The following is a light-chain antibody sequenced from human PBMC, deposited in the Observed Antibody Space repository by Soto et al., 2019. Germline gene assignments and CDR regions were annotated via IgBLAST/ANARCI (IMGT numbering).Light chain of an antibody. CDR3: MQGTQWPYT. Sequence: DVLMTQSPLSLPVTLGQPASVSCRSSQSLVHSDGNSYLSWFQQRPGQSPRRLIYKVSNRDSGVPDRFSGSGSDTDFTLKISRVEAEDAGVYYCMQGTQWPYTFGQGTRLEIK. V-gene: IGKV2-30*02. CDR2: KVS. CDR1: QSLVHSDGNSY. J-gene: IGKJ5*01.